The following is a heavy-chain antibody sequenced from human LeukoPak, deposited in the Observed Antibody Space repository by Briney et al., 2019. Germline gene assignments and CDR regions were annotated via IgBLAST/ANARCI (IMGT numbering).Heavy chain of an antibody. J-gene: IGHJ5*02. V-gene: IGHV1-69*05. D-gene: IGHD4-17*01. CDR2: IMPLFGTA. CDR1: GGTFNNSA. CDR3: ARDVHDDYGSGWCDP. Sequence: SVKVSCKTSGGTFNNSAISWVRQAPGQGLEWLGGIMPLFGTAGYAQKFQGRVTIIKDESTRTVYLELTSLTSDDTAVYYCARDVHDDYGSGWCDPWGQGTLVSVSS.